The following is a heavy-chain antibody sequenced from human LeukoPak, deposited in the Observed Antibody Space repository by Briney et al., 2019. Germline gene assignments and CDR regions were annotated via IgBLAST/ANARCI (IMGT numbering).Heavy chain of an antibody. CDR1: GYTFTSYD. CDR2: MNPNSGNT. Sequence: EASVKVSCKASGYTFTSYDINWVRQATGQGLERMGWMNPNSGNTGYAQKFQGRVTMTRNTSISTAYMELSSLRSEDTAVYYCARAMGYCSSTSCSRYYYYYMDVWGKGTTVTVSS. V-gene: IGHV1-8*01. CDR3: ARAMGYCSSTSCSRYYYYYMDV. D-gene: IGHD2-2*01. J-gene: IGHJ6*03.